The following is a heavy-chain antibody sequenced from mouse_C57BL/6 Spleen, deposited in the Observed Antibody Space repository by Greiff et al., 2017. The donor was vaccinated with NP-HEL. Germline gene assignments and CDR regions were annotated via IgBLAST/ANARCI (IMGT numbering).Heavy chain of an antibody. CDR3: ADYDYVFYAMDY. D-gene: IGHD2-4*01. CDR2: IYPGDGDT. Sequence: QVQLQQSGPELVKPGASVKISCKASGYAFSSSWMNWVKQRPGKGLEWIGRIYPGDGDTNYNGKFKGKATLTADKSSSTAYMQLSSLTSEDSAVYFCADYDYVFYAMDYWGQGTSVTVSS. V-gene: IGHV1-82*01. J-gene: IGHJ4*01. CDR1: GYAFSSSW.